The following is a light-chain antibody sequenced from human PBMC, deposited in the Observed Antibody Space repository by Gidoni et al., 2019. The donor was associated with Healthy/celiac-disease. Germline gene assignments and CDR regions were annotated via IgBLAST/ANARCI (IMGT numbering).Light chain of an antibody. CDR2: GAS. Sequence: EIVLTQSPGTLSLSPGERVTLSCRASQSVNSSYLAWYQQKPGQAPRLLIYGASSSGSGTDFILTISRLEPEDFAVYYCQQYGSSPTFGQGTKVEIK. V-gene: IGKV3-20*01. CDR1: QSVNSSY. J-gene: IGKJ1*01. CDR3: QQYGSSPT.